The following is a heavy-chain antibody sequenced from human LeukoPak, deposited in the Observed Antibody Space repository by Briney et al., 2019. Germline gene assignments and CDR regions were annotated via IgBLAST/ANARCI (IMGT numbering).Heavy chain of an antibody. D-gene: IGHD2-8*02. V-gene: IGHV3-15*01. Sequence: PGGSLRLSCAASGFTFSSYSMNWVRQAPGKGLEWVGRIKSKTDGGTTDYAAPVKGRFTISRDDSKNTLYLQMNSLKTEDTAVYYCTTVCGVTTWDYWGQGTLVTVSS. J-gene: IGHJ4*02. CDR1: GFTFSSYS. CDR2: IKSKTDGGTT. CDR3: TTVCGVTTWDY.